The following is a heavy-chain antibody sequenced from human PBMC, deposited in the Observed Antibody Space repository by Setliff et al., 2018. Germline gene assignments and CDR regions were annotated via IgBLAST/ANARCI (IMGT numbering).Heavy chain of an antibody. Sequence: PGGSLRLSCAASGFTFSSYSMNWVRQAPGKGLEWVSSISSSSSYIYYADSVKGRFSISRDNAKNSLYLQMSSLRDEDTAVYYCALLIDYDILTGYLPDDFWGQGTLVTVSS. CDR1: GFTFSSYS. CDR2: ISSSSSYI. J-gene: IGHJ4*02. D-gene: IGHD3-9*01. CDR3: ALLIDYDILTGYLPDDF. V-gene: IGHV3-21*01.